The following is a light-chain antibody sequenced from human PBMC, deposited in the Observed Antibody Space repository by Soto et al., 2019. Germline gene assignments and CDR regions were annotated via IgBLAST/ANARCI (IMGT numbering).Light chain of an antibody. CDR3: SSYTSSSTVV. Sequence: QSVLTQPASVSGSPCQSITISCTGTSSDVGGYNYVSWYQQHPGKAPKLMIYDVSNRPSGVSNRFSGSKSGNTASLTISGLQAEDEADYYCSSYTSSSTVVFGGGTKVTVL. CDR1: SSDVGGYNY. CDR2: DVS. V-gene: IGLV2-14*01. J-gene: IGLJ2*01.